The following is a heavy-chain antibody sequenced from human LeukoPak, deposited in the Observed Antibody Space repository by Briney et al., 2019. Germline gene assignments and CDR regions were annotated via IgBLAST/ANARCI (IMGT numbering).Heavy chain of an antibody. D-gene: IGHD2-8*02. Sequence: ASVKVSCKASGYTFTSYAMNWVRQAPGQGLEWMGWINTNTGNPTYAQGFTGRFVFSLDTSVSTAYLQISSLKAEDTAVYYCARDFPPITYWGFDYWGQGTLVTVSS. V-gene: IGHV7-4-1*02. CDR2: INTNTGNP. J-gene: IGHJ4*02. CDR1: GYTFTSYA. CDR3: ARDFPPITYWGFDY.